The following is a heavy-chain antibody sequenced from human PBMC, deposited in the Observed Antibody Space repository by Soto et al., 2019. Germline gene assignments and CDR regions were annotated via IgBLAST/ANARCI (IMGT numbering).Heavy chain of an antibody. CDR3: ARNNFGVVIGPFDY. CDR2: IIPIFGTA. V-gene: IGHV1-69*13. J-gene: IGHJ4*02. D-gene: IGHD3-3*01. CDR1: GGTFSSYA. Sequence: GASVKVSCKASGGTFSSYAISWVRQAPGQGLEWMGGIIPIFGTANYAQKFQGRVTITADESTSTAYMELSSLRSEDTAVYYCARNNFGVVIGPFDYWGQGTLVTVS.